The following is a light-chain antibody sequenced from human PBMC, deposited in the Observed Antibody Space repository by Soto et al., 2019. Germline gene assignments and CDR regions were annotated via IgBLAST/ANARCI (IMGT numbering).Light chain of an antibody. J-gene: IGLJ1*01. CDR2: EVS. Sequence: HSVLTQPASLSGSPGQSITISCTGTSSDIGAYDYVSWYQQHPGKAPKLLIYEVSNRPSGVSNRFSGSKSGNTASLTISGLQAEDEADYYCSSYTNIAYVFGTGTKVTVL. CDR3: SSYTNIAYV. CDR1: SSDIGAYDY. V-gene: IGLV2-14*01.